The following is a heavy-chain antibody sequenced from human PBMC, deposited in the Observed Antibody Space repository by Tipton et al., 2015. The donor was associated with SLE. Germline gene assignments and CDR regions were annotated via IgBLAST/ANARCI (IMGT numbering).Heavy chain of an antibody. V-gene: IGHV5-10-1*04. CDR2: IDPGDSYT. J-gene: IGHJ4*02. CDR1: GYSFTSYW. CDR3: ARGVGGSSSGFDY. Sequence: VQLVQSGAEVKKPGESLRISCKASGYSFTSYWISWVRQMPGKGLEWLGTIDPGDSYTNYSPSFQGQVTISADKSISTAYLQWSSLKASDTAMYYCARGVGGSSSGFDYWGQGTLVTVSS. D-gene: IGHD6-6*01.